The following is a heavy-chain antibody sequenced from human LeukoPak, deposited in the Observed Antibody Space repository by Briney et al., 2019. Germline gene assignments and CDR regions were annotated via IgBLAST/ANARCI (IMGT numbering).Heavy chain of an antibody. J-gene: IGHJ4*02. CDR3: ARKDFSTGSFSY. V-gene: IGHV3-11*04. Sequence: CIGLSGSPLDYADSERGRFTISRDNAKNSLYLDMNSLRAEDTAVYYCARKDFSTGSFSYWGQARLASVSS. D-gene: IGHD2-8*02. CDR2: IGLSGSPL.